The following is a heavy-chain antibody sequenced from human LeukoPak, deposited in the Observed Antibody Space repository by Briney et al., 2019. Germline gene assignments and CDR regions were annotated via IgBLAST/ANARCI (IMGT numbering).Heavy chain of an antibody. CDR2: ISTYNGRA. Sequence: ASVKVSCKASGYTFTSYGISWVRQAPGQGPEWMGWISTYNGRANYAQKFRGRVTMTKDTSTTTVYMELTSLRPDDTAVYFCARDYYETSDYTFDTFDIWGQGTVVIVSS. D-gene: IGHD3-22*01. CDR1: GYTFTSYG. J-gene: IGHJ3*02. CDR3: ARDYYETSDYTFDTFDI. V-gene: IGHV1-18*01.